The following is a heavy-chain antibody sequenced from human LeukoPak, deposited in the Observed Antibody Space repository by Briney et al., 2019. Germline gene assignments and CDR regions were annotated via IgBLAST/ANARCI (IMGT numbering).Heavy chain of an antibody. J-gene: IGHJ4*02. Sequence: ASVKVSCKASGYTFTSYDVTWVRQAPGQGLEWMGWISAHNGNTNYAQKLLGRVIMTTDTSTSTAYMELRSLRSDDTAVYYCARESPRDYYFDCWGQGTLVSVSS. CDR1: GYTFTSYD. D-gene: IGHD5-24*01. CDR3: ARESPRDYYFDC. V-gene: IGHV1-18*01. CDR2: ISAHNGNT.